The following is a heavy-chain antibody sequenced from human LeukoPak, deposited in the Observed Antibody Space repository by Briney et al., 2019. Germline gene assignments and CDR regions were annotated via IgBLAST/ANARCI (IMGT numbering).Heavy chain of an antibody. V-gene: IGHV1-18*01. Sequence: ASVNVSCQASGYTFTSYGISWVRQAPGQGLEWMGWISAYNGNTNYAQKLQGRVTMTTDTSTSTAYMELRSLRSDDTAVYYCARLFLGVVATNTAADYYYYYMDVWGKGTTVTVSS. J-gene: IGHJ6*03. CDR2: ISAYNGNT. CDR1: GYTFTSYG. D-gene: IGHD5-12*01. CDR3: ARLFLGVVATNTAADYYYYYMDV.